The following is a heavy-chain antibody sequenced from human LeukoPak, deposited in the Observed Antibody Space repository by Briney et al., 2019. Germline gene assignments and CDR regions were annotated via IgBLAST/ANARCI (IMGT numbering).Heavy chain of an antibody. CDR2: ISSSGSTI. D-gene: IGHD3-10*01. J-gene: IGHJ6*02. CDR1: GFTFSSYE. CDR3: ASVYGSGSYFHYYYGMDV. V-gene: IGHV3-48*03. Sequence: PGGSLRLSCAASGFTFSSYEMNWVRQAPGKGLEWVSYISSSGSTIYYADSVKGRFTISRDNAKNSLHLQMNSLRAEDTAVYYCASVYGSGSYFHYYYGMDVWGQGTTVTVAS.